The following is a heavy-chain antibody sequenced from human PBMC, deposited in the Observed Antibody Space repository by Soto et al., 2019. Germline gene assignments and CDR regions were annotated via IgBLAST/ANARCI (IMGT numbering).Heavy chain of an antibody. V-gene: IGHV3-21*01. J-gene: IGHJ4*02. D-gene: IGHD3-10*01. CDR3: ARDRGRYYLDS. CDR2: MSSSGRDI. Sequence: GSLRLSCSASGFTFGSYSMGWVRQAPGKGLEWASSMSSSGRDIYYADSVKGRFTISRDNAKNSLFLQMNSLRVDDMAVYYCARDRGRYYLDSWGQGTQVTVSS. CDR1: GFTFGSYS.